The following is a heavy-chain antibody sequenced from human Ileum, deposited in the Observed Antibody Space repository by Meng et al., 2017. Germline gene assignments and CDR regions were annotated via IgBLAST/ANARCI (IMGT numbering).Heavy chain of an antibody. CDR3: ARERIRELGLFDS. Sequence: QGQLQESGPGRGKPSESLSLTCTVSGGSISSYYWSWIRQPAGKGLEWIGEISNSGKTVYSPSLKSRVRISLDKSNNQFSLTLNSVTAADTAMYYCARERIRELGLFDSWGQGTLVTVSS. V-gene: IGHV4-4*07. D-gene: IGHD3-10*01. CDR2: ISNSGKT. CDR1: GGSISSYY. J-gene: IGHJ4*02.